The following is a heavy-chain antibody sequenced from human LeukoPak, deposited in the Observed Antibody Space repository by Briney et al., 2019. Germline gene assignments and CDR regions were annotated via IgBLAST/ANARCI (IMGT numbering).Heavy chain of an antibody. D-gene: IGHD5-12*01. V-gene: IGHV3-23*01. CDR3: TKDREPVSGFDFDY. J-gene: IGHJ4*01. Sequence: GGSLRLSCVASGFTFSGYSMGWVRQAPGRGLEWVSFVWPKNDKTYYADSVRGRFTISRDNSKNTLYLQMDSLRAEDTAIYYCTKDREPVSGFDFDYWGQGTVVTVSS. CDR1: GFTFSGYS. CDR2: VWPKNDKT.